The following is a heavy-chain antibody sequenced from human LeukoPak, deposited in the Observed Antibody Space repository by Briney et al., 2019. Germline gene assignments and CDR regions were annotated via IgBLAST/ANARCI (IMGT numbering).Heavy chain of an antibody. Sequence: PSQTLSLTCTVSGGSISSGGYYWSWIRQHPGKGLEWIGYTYYSGSTYYNPSLKSRFTIAVDTSKNQFYLKLSSVTAADTALYYCARSRYYDGSGYLYYFDFWGQGTLVTVSS. D-gene: IGHD3-22*01. CDR3: ARSRYYDGSGYLYYFDF. CDR1: GGSISSGGYY. V-gene: IGHV4-31*03. J-gene: IGHJ4*02. CDR2: TYYSGST.